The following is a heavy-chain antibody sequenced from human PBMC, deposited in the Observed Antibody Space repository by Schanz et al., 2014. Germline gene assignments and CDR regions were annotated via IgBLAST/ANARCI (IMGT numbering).Heavy chain of an antibody. CDR1: GFSFGTYA. V-gene: IGHV3-23*01. CDR3: ARKVVATIGGYYDN. Sequence: EVHLLESGGGLVQPGGSLRLSCAASGFSFGTYAMSWVRQAPGKGLLWVSAISGSGGNTYYADAVRGRFTISRDNAENTLFLQMNSLRAEDTAVYYCARKVVATIGGYYDNWGQGTLVIVSS. J-gene: IGHJ4*02. CDR2: ISGSGGNT. D-gene: IGHD5-12*01.